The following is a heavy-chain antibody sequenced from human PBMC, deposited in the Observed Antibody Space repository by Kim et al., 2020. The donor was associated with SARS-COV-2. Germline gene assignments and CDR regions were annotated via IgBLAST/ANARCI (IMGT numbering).Heavy chain of an antibody. D-gene: IGHD6-13*01. CDR3: ARVTPRIAARAEYFQH. V-gene: IGHV3-48*03. CDR1: GFTFSSYE. J-gene: IGHJ1*01. CDR2: ISSSGSTI. Sequence: GGSLRLSCAASGFTFSSYEMNWVRQAPGKGLEWVSYISSSGSTIYYADSVKGRFTIPRDNAKNSLYLQMNSLRAEDTAVYYCARVTPRIAARAEYFQHWGQGTLVTV.